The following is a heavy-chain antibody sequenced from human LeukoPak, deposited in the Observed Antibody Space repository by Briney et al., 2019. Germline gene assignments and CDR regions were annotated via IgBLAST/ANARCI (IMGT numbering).Heavy chain of an antibody. Sequence: GASVKVSCKASGYTFTSYYMHWVRQAPGQGLEWMGIINPSGGSTSYAQKLQGRVTMTTDTSTSTAYMELRSLRSDDTAVYYCARDGCRGGSCYSQNPRIRAWVKENWFDPWGQGTLVTVSS. J-gene: IGHJ5*02. D-gene: IGHD2-15*01. CDR3: ARDGCRGGSCYSQNPRIRAWVKENWFDP. V-gene: IGHV1-46*01. CDR2: INPSGGST. CDR1: GYTFTSYY.